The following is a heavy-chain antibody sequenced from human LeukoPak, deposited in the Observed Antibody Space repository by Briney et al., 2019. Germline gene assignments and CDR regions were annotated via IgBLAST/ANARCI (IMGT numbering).Heavy chain of an antibody. J-gene: IGHJ5*02. Sequence: SETLSLTCAVYGGSFSGYYWSWIRQPPGKGLEWIGEINHSGSTNYNPSLKSRVTISVDTSTNQFSLKLSSVPAADTAVYYCAREKRGYQLLSWFDPWGQGTLVTVSS. D-gene: IGHD2-2*01. CDR3: AREKRGYQLLSWFDP. V-gene: IGHV4-34*01. CDR1: GGSFSGYY. CDR2: INHSGST.